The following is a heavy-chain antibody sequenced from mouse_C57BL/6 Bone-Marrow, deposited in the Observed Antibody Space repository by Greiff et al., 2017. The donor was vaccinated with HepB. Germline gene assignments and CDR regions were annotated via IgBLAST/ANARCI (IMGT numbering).Heavy chain of an antibody. Sequence: QVPLQVSGPGLLQSSPTLSLPCSFSGFSLSTSGMGVSWIRQPSGKGLEWLAHIYWDDDKRYNPSLKSRLTISKDTSRNQVFLKSTSVDTADTATYYCARREEWGSPYYYAMDYWGKGTSVTVSS. CDR2: IYWDDDK. CDR1: GFSLSTSGMG. J-gene: IGHJ4*01. V-gene: IGHV8-12*01. CDR3: ARREEWGSPYYYAMDY.